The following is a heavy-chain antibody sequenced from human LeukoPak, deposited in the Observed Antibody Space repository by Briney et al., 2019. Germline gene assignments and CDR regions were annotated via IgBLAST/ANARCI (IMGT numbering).Heavy chain of an antibody. J-gene: IGHJ4*02. Sequence: SVKVSCKASGYTFTSYGISWVRQAPGQGLEWMGWISAYNGNTNYAQKLQGRVTMTTDTSTSTAYMELRSLRSDDTAVYYCARGPVYDFWSGYPPFDYWGQGTLVTVSS. CDR2: ISAYNGNT. CDR3: ARGPVYDFWSGYPPFDY. CDR1: GYTFTSYG. V-gene: IGHV1-18*01. D-gene: IGHD3-3*01.